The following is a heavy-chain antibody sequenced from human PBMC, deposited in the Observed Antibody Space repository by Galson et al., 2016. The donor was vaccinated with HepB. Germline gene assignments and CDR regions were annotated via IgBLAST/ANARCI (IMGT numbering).Heavy chain of an antibody. Sequence: SVKVSCKASGYSFTSYAIHWVRQAPGQRLEWMGRINSGNGNTKYSQKFQDRFTITRDTAASTAYMELNSLRSEDTAVYYCSRLGGVTILGVDPHPLVRFDYWGQGTLVTVSS. CDR3: SRLGGVTILGVDPHPLVRFDY. CDR1: GYSFTSYA. D-gene: IGHD3-3*01. J-gene: IGHJ4*02. CDR2: INSGNGNT. V-gene: IGHV1-3*01.